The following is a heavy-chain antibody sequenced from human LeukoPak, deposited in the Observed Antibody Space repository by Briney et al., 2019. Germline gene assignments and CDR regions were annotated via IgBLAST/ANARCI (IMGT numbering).Heavy chain of an antibody. CDR3: ARIAGWYDYYYYFDY. CDR1: GFSLSTSGMC. Sequence: SGPTLVNPTQTLTLTCTFSGFSLSTSGMCVSWIRQPPGKALEWLALIDWDDDKYYSTSLKTRLTISKGTSKDQVVLTMTNMDPVDTATYYCARIAGWYDYYYYFDYWGQGTLVTVSS. D-gene: IGHD5-12*01. J-gene: IGHJ4*02. V-gene: IGHV2-70*01. CDR2: IDWDDDK.